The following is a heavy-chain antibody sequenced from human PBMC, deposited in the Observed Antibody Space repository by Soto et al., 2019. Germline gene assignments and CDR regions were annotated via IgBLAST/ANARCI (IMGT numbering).Heavy chain of an antibody. CDR2: LYYRGAT. CDR1: GGSIRNTNYH. D-gene: IGHD2-21*02. V-gene: IGHV4-39*01. Sequence: QLQLQESGPGLAKPSETLSLTCSVSGGSIRNTNYHWGWIRQPPGKGLVWIGTLYYRGATGYNPSLKRRVTLSVDTSKHQLSLNLSSVTAADTAVYYCFGVLAATLDYWGQGTLVTVSS. CDR3: FGVLAATLDY. J-gene: IGHJ4*01.